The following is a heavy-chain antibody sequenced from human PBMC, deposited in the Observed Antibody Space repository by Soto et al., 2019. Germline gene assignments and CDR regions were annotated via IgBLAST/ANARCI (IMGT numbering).Heavy chain of an antibody. V-gene: IGHV1-24*01. CDR1: GYTLTELS. CDR2: FDPEDGET. J-gene: IGHJ6*02. CDR3: ATENKWELLGAYHGMDV. Sequence: APVKVSCKVSGYTLTELSMHWVRQAPGKGLERMGGFDPEDGETIYAQKFQGRVTMTEDTSTDTAYMELSSLRSEDTAVYYCATENKWELLGAYHGMDVWGQGTTVTVSS. D-gene: IGHD1-26*01.